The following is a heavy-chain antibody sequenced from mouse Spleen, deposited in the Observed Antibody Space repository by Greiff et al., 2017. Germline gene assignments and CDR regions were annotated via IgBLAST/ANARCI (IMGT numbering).Heavy chain of an antibody. D-gene: IGHD3-1*01. CDR2: IYPGSGNT. CDR3: ARQLGLREYYFDY. V-gene: IGHV1-66*01. CDR1: GYSFTSYY. J-gene: IGHJ2*01. Sequence: VKLLESGPELVKPGASVKISCKASGYSFTSYYIHWVKQRPGQGLEWIGWIYPGSGNTKYNEKFKGKATLTADTSSSTAYMQLSSLTSEDSAVYYCARQLGLREYYFDYWGQGTTLTVSS.